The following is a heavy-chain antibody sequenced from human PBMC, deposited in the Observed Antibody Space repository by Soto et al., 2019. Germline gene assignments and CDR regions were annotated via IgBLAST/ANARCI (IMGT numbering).Heavy chain of an antibody. D-gene: IGHD2-2*01. CDR1: GGSFSGYY. CDR2: INHSGST. V-gene: IGHV4-34*01. J-gene: IGHJ4*02. Sequence: QVQLQQWGAGLLKPSETLSLTCAVYGGSFSGYYWSWIRQPPGKGLEWIGEINHSGSTNYNPSLKGRVTISVDPAKNQYSLKLSSVTAADTGVYYCARGRTPFDYWGQGTLVTVSS. CDR3: ARGRTPFDY.